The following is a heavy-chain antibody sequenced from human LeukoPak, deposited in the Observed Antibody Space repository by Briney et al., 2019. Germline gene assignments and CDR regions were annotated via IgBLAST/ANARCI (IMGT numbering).Heavy chain of an antibody. J-gene: IGHJ5*02. Sequence: QPGGSLRLSCAAAGFTFSSYGMSWVRQAPGKGLEWVSAISGSGGSTYYADSVKGRFTISRDNSKNTLYLQMNSLRAEDTAVYYCAKDRPGYYARANWFDPWGQGTLVTVSS. CDR3: AKDRPGYYARANWFDP. CDR1: GFTFSSYG. D-gene: IGHD2-2*01. V-gene: IGHV3-23*01. CDR2: ISGSGGST.